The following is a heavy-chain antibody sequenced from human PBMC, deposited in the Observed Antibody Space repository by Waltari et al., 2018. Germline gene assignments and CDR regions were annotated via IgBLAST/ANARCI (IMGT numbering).Heavy chain of an antibody. V-gene: IGHV4-34*01. CDR3: ARFAAALGPFDC. J-gene: IGHJ4*02. D-gene: IGHD6-13*01. CDR1: GGSFSGYY. Sequence: QVQLQQWGAGLLKPSETLSLTCAVYGGSFSGYYWSWIRQPPGKGLEWIGEINHSGSTNYNPSLKSRVTISVDTSKNQFSLKLSSVTAADTAVYYCARFAAALGPFDCWGQGTLVTVSS. CDR2: INHSGST.